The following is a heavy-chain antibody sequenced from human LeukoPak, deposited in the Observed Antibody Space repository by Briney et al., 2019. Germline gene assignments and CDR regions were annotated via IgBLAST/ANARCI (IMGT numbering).Heavy chain of an antibody. CDR2: TNPNSGNT. Sequence: GASVKVSCKASGYTFTSYDINWVRQATGQGLEWMGWTNPNSGNTGYAQKFQGRVTMTRNTSISTAYMELSSLRSEDTAVYYCAREWYSSSWYPVYGMDVWGQGTTVTVSS. V-gene: IGHV1-8*01. J-gene: IGHJ6*02. D-gene: IGHD6-13*01. CDR3: AREWYSSSWYPVYGMDV. CDR1: GYTFTSYD.